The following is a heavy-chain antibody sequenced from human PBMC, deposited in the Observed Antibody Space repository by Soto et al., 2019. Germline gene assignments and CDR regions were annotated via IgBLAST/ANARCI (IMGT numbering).Heavy chain of an antibody. J-gene: IGHJ4*02. V-gene: IGHV4-30-4*01. D-gene: IGHD3-3*01. Sequence: QVQLQESGPGLVKPSQTLSLTCTVSGGSISSGDYYWSWIRQPPGKGLEWIGYIYYSGSTYYNPSLKSRVTISVDTSKNQISLKLSSVTTADTAVYYCARALRFLEWRFDYWGQGTLVTVSS. CDR2: IYYSGST. CDR3: ARALRFLEWRFDY. CDR1: GGSISSGDYY.